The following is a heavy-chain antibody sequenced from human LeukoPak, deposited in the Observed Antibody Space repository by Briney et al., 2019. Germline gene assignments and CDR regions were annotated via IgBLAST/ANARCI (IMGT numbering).Heavy chain of an antibody. Sequence: SETLSLTCTVSGGSISSSSYYWGWIRQPPGKGLEWIGSIYYSGSTYYNPSLKSRVTTSVDTSKNQFSLKLSSVTAADTAVYYCASEGGSNKDFDYWGQGTLVTVSS. CDR3: ASEGGSNKDFDY. J-gene: IGHJ4*02. V-gene: IGHV4-39*07. CDR2: IYYSGST. D-gene: IGHD1-26*01. CDR1: GGSISSSSYY.